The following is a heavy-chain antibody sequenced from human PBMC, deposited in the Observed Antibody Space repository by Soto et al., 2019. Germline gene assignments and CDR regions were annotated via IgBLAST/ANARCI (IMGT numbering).Heavy chain of an antibody. CDR1: GGSINSVNW. Sequence: QVQPQESGPGLVKPSDTLSLTCAVSGGSINSVNWWSWVHQSPGKGLEWIGEMHPGGSTNYNPSLQSRVTVSMDKSRTQFSLRMSSVTAADTAVYFCARHGHNIYGFDVWGRGTTVTVSS. V-gene: IGHV4-4*02. J-gene: IGHJ6*01. CDR2: MHPGGST. CDR3: ARHGHNIYGFDV. D-gene: IGHD1-1*01.